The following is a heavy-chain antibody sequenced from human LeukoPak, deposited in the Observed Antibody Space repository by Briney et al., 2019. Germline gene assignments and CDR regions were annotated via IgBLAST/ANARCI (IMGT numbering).Heavy chain of an antibody. V-gene: IGHV3-30-3*01. CDR1: GFTFSSYA. D-gene: IGHD5-12*01. Sequence: GRSLRLSCAASGFTFSSYAMHWVRQAPGKGLEWVAVISYDGSNKYYADSVKGRFTISRDNSKNTPYLQMNSLRAEDTAVYYCARAVNSGYGYGLLDYWGQGTLVTVSS. CDR2: ISYDGSNK. CDR3: ARAVNSGYGYGLLDY. J-gene: IGHJ4*02.